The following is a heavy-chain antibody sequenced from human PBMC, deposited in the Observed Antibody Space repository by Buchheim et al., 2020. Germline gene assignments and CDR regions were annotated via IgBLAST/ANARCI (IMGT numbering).Heavy chain of an antibody. Sequence: EVQLVQSGAEVKKPGESLKISCQASGYTFTKSWIGWVRQVPGKGLEWMGVIYPSDSDARYSPSLQGQVTISVDRSINTPYLQWNSLRASDTATYFCTRQPMVRGVGRFDHWGQGT. D-gene: IGHD3-10*01. CDR3: TRQPMVRGVGRFDH. J-gene: IGHJ5*02. CDR1: GYTFTKSW. V-gene: IGHV5-51*01. CDR2: IYPSDSDA.